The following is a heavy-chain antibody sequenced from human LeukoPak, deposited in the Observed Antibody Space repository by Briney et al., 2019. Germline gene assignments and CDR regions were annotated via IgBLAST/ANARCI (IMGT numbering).Heavy chain of an antibody. CDR2: ICSGGNT. Sequence: PGGSLRLSCAASGFTVSSNYMSWVRQAPGKGLEWVSVICSGGNTYYADSVEGRFTISRDNSKNTLYLQMNSLRAEDTAVYYCARGIGSQLRSGWFDPWGQGTLVTVSS. V-gene: IGHV3-66*01. CDR1: GFTVSSNY. CDR3: ARGIGSQLRSGWFDP. D-gene: IGHD3-3*01. J-gene: IGHJ5*02.